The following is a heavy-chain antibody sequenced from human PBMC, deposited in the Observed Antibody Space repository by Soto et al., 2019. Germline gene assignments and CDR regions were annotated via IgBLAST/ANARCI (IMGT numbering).Heavy chain of an antibody. V-gene: IGHV3-33*01. D-gene: IGHD2-15*01. CDR2: IYYDGSNK. J-gene: IGHJ4*02. CDR1: GFTFGTVG. Sequence: QVQLVESGGGVVQPGGSLRLSCAASGFTFGTVGMHWIRQAPGKGLEWVAVIYYDGSNKHYAESVKGRFTISRDNSANTLDLQMNSLRVEDMGVYYCAGDGVSATPYRGSLDYWGQGLLVTVSS. CDR3: AGDGVSATPYRGSLDY.